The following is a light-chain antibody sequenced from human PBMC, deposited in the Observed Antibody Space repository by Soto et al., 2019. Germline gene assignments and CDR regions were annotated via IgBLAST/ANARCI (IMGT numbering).Light chain of an antibody. Sequence: QSALTQPPSASGTAGQVVTISCSGGDSNIGSNSVYWYQHLLRMAPKLLIYYNNQRPSGVPDRFSGSRSGTSASLAIVGLRSEDEAVYYCAAWDASLSACVFGSGTKVTVL. V-gene: IGLV1-47*02. CDR3: AAWDASLSACV. J-gene: IGLJ1*01. CDR1: DSNIGSNS. CDR2: YNN.